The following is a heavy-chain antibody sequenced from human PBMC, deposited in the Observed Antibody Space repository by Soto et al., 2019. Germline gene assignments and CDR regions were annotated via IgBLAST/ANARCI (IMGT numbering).Heavy chain of an antibody. CDR3: ARESEDLTSNFDD. CDR1: GFTFTRYS. Sequence: GGSLRLSCAASGFTFTRYSMNWVRQAPGKGLEWVSSISSTTNYIYYGDSMKGRFTISRDNAKNSLYLEMNSLRAEDTAVYYCARESEDLTSNFDDWGQGTLVTVSS. V-gene: IGHV3-21*06. CDR2: ISSTTNYI. J-gene: IGHJ4*02.